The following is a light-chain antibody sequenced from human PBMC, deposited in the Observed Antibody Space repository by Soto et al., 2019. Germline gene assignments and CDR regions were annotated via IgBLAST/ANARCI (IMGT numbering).Light chain of an antibody. Sequence: ETVLTQSPGTLSLSPGERATLYCRASQSVSSSYLAWYQQKPGQAPRPLIYGASSRAIGIPDRFSGSGSGTDFTLTISRLEPEDFAVYYCQQYGSSPWTFGQGTKVDIK. CDR2: GAS. CDR1: QSVSSSY. CDR3: QQYGSSPWT. V-gene: IGKV3-20*01. J-gene: IGKJ1*01.